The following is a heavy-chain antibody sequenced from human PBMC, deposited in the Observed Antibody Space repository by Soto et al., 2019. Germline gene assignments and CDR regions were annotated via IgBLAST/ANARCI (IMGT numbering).Heavy chain of an antibody. CDR3: ARDRRVGATFWFDP. CDR1: GFTFSSYS. Sequence: PGGSLRLSCAASGFTFSSYSMNWVRQAPGKGLEWVSSISSSSSYIYYADSVKGRFTISRDNAKNSLYLQMNSLRAEDTAVYYCARDRRVGATFWFDPWGQGTLVTVSS. J-gene: IGHJ5*02. D-gene: IGHD1-26*01. CDR2: ISSSSSYI. V-gene: IGHV3-21*01.